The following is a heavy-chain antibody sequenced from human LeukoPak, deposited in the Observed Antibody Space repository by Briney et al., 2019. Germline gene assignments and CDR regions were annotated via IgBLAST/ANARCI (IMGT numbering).Heavy chain of an antibody. V-gene: IGHV4-59*08. CDR2: IYVTGT. Sequence: PSETLSLTCAVSGGSIGTYYWSWVRQSPGTGLEWIGYIYVTGTRYNPYLQSPVTISVDRSRNQFFLKMTSVTAADTAVYYCARHIGGGIEDMDVWGRGTKVTVSS. CDR3: ARHIGGGIEDMDV. J-gene: IGHJ6*03. CDR1: GGSIGTYY. D-gene: IGHD3-16*02.